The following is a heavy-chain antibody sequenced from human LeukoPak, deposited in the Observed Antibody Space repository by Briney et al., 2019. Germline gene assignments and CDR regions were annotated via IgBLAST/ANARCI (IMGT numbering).Heavy chain of an antibody. CDR1: GFTFSDHY. D-gene: IGHD3-10*01. J-gene: IGHJ6*02. V-gene: IGHV3-72*01. CDR3: ARGEYGSGSQRANTNYGMDV. CDR2: TRNKANSYTT. Sequence: PGGSLRLSCAASGFTFSDHYMDWVRQAPGKGLEWVGRTRNKANSYTTEYAASVKGRFTITRDDSKNSLYLQMNSLKTEDTAVYYCARGEYGSGSQRANTNYGMDVWGQGTTVTVSS.